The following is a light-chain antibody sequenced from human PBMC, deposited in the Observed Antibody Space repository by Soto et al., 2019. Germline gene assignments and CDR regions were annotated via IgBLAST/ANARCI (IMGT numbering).Light chain of an antibody. CDR3: QQHDNLPPLT. CDR2: DAS. CDR1: QDISNY. V-gene: IGKV1-33*01. Sequence: DIQMTQSPSSLSASVGDRVTITCQASQDISNYLNWYQQKPGKAPKLLIYDASNLETGVPSRFSGSRSRTDFTFTISSLQPEEIATYYCQQHDNLPPLTFGGGTKVEIK. J-gene: IGKJ4*01.